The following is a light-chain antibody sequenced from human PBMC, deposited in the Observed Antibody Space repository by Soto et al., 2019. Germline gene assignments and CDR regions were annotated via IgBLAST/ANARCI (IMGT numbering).Light chain of an antibody. CDR2: CAS. CDR3: PQDLNYPGT. J-gene: IGKJ1*01. Sequence: AMQKTQSPSSLSASVGDRVTISCRASQGIGNAVGWYQQKPGKPPKVLIYCASNLQSGVPPRFSGSGSGTDFTLAISSMQPEDSATYYCPQDLNYPGTFRQGTKVYIK. V-gene: IGKV1-6*01. CDR1: QGIGNA.